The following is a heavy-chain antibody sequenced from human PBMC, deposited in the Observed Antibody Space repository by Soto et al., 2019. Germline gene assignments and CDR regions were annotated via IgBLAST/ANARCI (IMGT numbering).Heavy chain of an antibody. J-gene: IGHJ4*02. CDR1: GFIFHDFW. V-gene: IGHV3-7*03. CDR2: ISPDGSER. Sequence: EVQLVESGGGFGQPGGSRRLSCAISGFIFHDFWMTWIRQTPGKGLEWVATISPDGSERYYADSLKDRFTVSRDNFRKSLYLQMISLKAEDTALYYCVRARIDYWGRGTLISVS. CDR3: VRARIDY.